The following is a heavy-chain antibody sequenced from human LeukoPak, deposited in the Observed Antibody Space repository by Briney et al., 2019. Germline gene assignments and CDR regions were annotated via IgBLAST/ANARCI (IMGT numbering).Heavy chain of an antibody. J-gene: IGHJ4*02. D-gene: IGHD4-17*01. V-gene: IGHV3-43*01. CDR3: AKAPTPTTATTLDYFDY. Sequence: AGGSLRLSCAASGFTFDDYTMHWVRQAPGKGLEWVSLISWDGGSTYYADSVKGRFTISRDNSRNSLYLQMNSLRTEDTALYYCAKAPTPTTATTLDYFDYWGQGTLVTVSS. CDR2: ISWDGGST. CDR1: GFTFDDYT.